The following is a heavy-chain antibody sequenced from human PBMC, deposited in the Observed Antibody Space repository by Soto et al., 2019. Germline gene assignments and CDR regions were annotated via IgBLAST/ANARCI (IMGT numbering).Heavy chain of an antibody. V-gene: IGHV3-7*01. J-gene: IGHJ4*02. CDR3: TKVVGLAGQD. Sequence: EVQLEESGGTLVQPGGSLRLSCAASGLTFSNYWMSWVRQAPGKGLEWVANLKQDGREKYYVDSVRGRFTISRDNAKNSLYLQMSSLRAEDTAVYYCTKVVGLAGQDWGQGTLVTVSS. D-gene: IGHD6-19*01. CDR2: LKQDGREK. CDR1: GLTFSNYW.